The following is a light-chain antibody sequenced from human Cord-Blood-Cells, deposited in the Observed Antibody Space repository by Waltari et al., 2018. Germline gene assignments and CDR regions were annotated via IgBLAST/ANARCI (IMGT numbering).Light chain of an antibody. CDR2: AAS. CDR3: QQYYSTLRT. CDR1: QGISSY. J-gene: IGKJ3*01. Sequence: AIRMTQSPSSFSASTGDRVTITCRASQGISSYLAWYQQKPGKAPKLLIYAASTLQSGVPSRFSDSGSGTDFTLTISCLQSEDFATYYCQQYYSTLRTFGPGTKVDIK. V-gene: IGKV1-8*01.